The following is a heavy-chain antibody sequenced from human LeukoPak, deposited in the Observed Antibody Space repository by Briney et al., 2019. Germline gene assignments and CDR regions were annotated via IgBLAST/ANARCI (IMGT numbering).Heavy chain of an antibody. CDR3: AKDGFLEWLFID. V-gene: IGHV3-23*01. D-gene: IGHD3-3*01. Sequence: GGSLRLSCAASGFTFSSYAMSWVRQAPGKGLEWVSAISGSGGSTYYADSVKGRFTISRDNSKNTLYLQMNSLRAEGTAVYYCAKDGFLEWLFIDWGQGTLVTVSS. CDR2: ISGSGGST. CDR1: GFTFSSYA. J-gene: IGHJ4*02.